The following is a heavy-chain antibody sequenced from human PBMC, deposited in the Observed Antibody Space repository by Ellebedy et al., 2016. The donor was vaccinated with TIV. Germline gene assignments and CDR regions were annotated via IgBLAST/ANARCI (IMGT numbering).Heavy chain of an antibody. Sequence: GESLKISCAASGFTVSGNYMSWVRQAPGKGLEWVSVIYGGDSTYYADSVKGRFTISRDNSKNTVSLQMNSLRVEDTAVYYCARVRSSAFEIWGQGTMVTVSS. CDR3: ARVRSSAFEI. V-gene: IGHV3-53*01. CDR1: GFTVSGNY. CDR2: IYGGDST. J-gene: IGHJ3*02.